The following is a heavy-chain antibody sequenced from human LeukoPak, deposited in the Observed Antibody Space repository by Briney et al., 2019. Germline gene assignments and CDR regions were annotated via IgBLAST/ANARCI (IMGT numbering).Heavy chain of an antibody. CDR2: FYYSGTT. Sequence: SETLSLTCTVSGGSISTNTDYWGWIRQPPGKGLEWIGTFYYSGTTYYDPSLKSRVTISVDTSKNQFSLKLSSVTAADTAVYYCARHIYYYNRSGYGYFDSWGQGTLVTVSS. J-gene: IGHJ4*02. CDR3: ARHIYYYNRSGYGYFDS. D-gene: IGHD3-22*01. CDR1: GGSISTNTDY. V-gene: IGHV4-39*01.